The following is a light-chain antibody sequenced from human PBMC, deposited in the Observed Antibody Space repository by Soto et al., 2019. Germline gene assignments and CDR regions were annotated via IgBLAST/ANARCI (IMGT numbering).Light chain of an antibody. J-gene: IGKJ1*01. CDR1: QSVSSNY. CDR2: GAS. V-gene: IGKV3-20*01. CDR3: QQYGSSLPWT. Sequence: EIVLTQSPGTLSLSPGERATFSCRASQSVSSNYLAWYQQKPGQAPRLLIYGASTRATGIPDRFSGSGSGTDFTLTISRLEPEDFAVFYCQQYGSSLPWTFGQGTKVDIK.